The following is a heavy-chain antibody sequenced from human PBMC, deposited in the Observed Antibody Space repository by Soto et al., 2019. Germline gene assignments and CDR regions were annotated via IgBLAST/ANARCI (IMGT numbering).Heavy chain of an antibody. D-gene: IGHD5-18*01. CDR1: GYTFSNYA. CDR3: ARDQGYGAYDY. Sequence: QVQLVQSGAEVKKPGASVKVSCKASGYTFSNYAFSWVRQAPGQGLEWMGWISGYNGNTNYAQKLQGRVIMTTDTSTSTAYMERRSLRSDDTALYYFARDQGYGAYDYWGQGTLVTVSS. V-gene: IGHV1-18*01. CDR2: ISGYNGNT. J-gene: IGHJ4*02.